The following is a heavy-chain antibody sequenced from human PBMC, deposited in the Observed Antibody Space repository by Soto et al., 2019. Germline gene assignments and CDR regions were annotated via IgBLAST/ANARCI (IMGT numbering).Heavy chain of an antibody. J-gene: IGHJ6*02. CDR3: ARQDIVAGYYYYGMDV. D-gene: IGHD5-12*01. V-gene: IGHV5-51*01. CDR2: IYPGDSDT. CDR1: GYNFTSYW. Sequence: GESLKISCKGSGYNFTSYWIGWVRQMPGKGLEWMGIIYPGDSDTRYSPSFQGQVTISADKSISTAYLQWSSLKASDTAMYYCARQDIVAGYYYYGMDVWGQGTTVTVSS.